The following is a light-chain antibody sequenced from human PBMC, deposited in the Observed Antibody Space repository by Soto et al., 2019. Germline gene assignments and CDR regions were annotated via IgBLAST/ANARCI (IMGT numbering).Light chain of an antibody. CDR1: QSVSSN. CDR3: QQYKSWPFT. CDR2: GAS. V-gene: IGKV3D-15*01. Sequence: EIVMTQSPATLSVSPGERATLSCRASQSVSSNLAWYQQKGGQAPRLLIYGASTRATGIPARFSGGGSGTEFTLTISSLQSEDFDVYYCQQYKSWPFTFGPGTKVDIK. J-gene: IGKJ3*01.